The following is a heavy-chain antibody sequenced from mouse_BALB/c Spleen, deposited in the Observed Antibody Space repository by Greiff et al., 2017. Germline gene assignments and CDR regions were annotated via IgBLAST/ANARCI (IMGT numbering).Heavy chain of an antibody. V-gene: IGHV5-6*02. CDR2: ISSGGSYT. J-gene: IGHJ2*01. CDR3: ARRTGPYYFDY. CDR1: GFTFSSYG. D-gene: IGHD4-1*01. Sequence: EVKLMESGGDLVKPGGSLKLSCAASGFTFSSYGMSWVRQTPDKRLEWVATISSGGSYTYYPDSVKGRFTISRDNAKNTLYLQMSSLKSEDTAMYYCARRTGPYYFDYWGQGTTLTVSS.